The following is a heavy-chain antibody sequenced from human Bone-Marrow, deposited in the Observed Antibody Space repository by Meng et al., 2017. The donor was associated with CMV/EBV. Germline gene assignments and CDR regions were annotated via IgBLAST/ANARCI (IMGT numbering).Heavy chain of an antibody. CDR3: ARDTRRPAYYFDS. V-gene: IGHV3-20*04. CDR2: LNWNGGST. CDR1: GFTFDDYG. Sequence: GGSLRPSCAASGFTFDDYGMTWVRQVPGEGLEWVAGLNWNGGSTDYADSVKGRFTISRDNARNTLYLQMNSLRVEDTALYYCARDTRRPAYYFDSWGPGNLVTVSS. J-gene: IGHJ4*02.